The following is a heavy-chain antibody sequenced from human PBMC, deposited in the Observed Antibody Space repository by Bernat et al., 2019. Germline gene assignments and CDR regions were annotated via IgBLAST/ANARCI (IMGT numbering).Heavy chain of an antibody. CDR1: GFTFGGYW. J-gene: IGHJ5*02. Sequence: EVQLVESGGGLVQPGGSLRLSCAASGFTFGGYWMHWVRQAPGKGVVWVSRISSDGSGTTYAESVKGRFTISRDNATNPLYLQMNGLRAEDTAVYYCARDRSGGCIDPWGQGTLITVSS. D-gene: IGHD6-19*01. CDR2: ISSDGSGT. V-gene: IGHV3-74*01. CDR3: ARDRSGGCIDP.